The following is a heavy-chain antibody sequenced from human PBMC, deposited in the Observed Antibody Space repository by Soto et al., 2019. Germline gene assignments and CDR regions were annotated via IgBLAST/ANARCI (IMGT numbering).Heavy chain of an antibody. CDR3: AKDRAAVAPRVRFDP. V-gene: IGHV3-23*01. Sequence: GGSLRLSCAASGFTFSVFTFSSYAMIWVRQAPGKGLEWVSSISGSGDNTYYADSVKGRFTISRDNSKNTLSLQMNSLRADDTAVYYCAKDRAAVAPRVRFDPWGQGTLVTVSS. CDR2: ISGSGDNT. D-gene: IGHD6-19*01. CDR1: GFTFSVFTFSSYA. J-gene: IGHJ5*02.